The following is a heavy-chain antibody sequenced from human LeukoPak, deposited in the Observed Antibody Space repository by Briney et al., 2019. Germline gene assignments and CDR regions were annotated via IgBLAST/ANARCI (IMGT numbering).Heavy chain of an antibody. Sequence: ASVKVSCKASGYTFTSYDINWVRQAPGQGLEWMGWISAYNGNTNYAQKLQGRVTMTTDTSTSTAYMELRSLRSDDTAVYYCARDRKRKGVVPNWFDPWGQGTLVTVSS. CDR2: ISAYNGNT. J-gene: IGHJ5*02. CDR3: ARDRKRKGVVPNWFDP. D-gene: IGHD2-2*01. V-gene: IGHV1-18*01. CDR1: GYTFTSYD.